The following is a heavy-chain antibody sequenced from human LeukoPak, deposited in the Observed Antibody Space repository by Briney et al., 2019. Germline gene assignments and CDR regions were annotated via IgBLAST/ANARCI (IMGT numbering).Heavy chain of an antibody. CDR2: IYYSGST. J-gene: IGHJ6*02. V-gene: IGHV4-61*05. Sequence: SETLSLTCTVSGGSISSTSYYWGWIRQPPGKGLEWIGYIYYSGSTNYNPSLKSRVTISVDTSKNQFSLKLSSVTAADTAVYYCARARASGYYTYYYYGMDVWGQGTTVTVSS. D-gene: IGHD3-3*01. CDR3: ARARASGYYTYYYYGMDV. CDR1: GGSISSTSYY.